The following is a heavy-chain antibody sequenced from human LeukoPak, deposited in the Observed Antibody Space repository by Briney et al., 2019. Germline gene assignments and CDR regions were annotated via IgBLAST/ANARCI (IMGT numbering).Heavy chain of an antibody. J-gene: IGHJ5*02. Sequence: ASVKVSCKASGGTFSSYAISWVRQAPGQGLEWMGGIIPIFGTANYAQKFQGRVTITADESTSTAYMELSSLRSEDTAVYYCARAEVDCSGGSCYGLSWFDPWGQGTLVTVSS. D-gene: IGHD2-15*01. CDR1: GGTFSSYA. V-gene: IGHV1-69*13. CDR3: ARAEVDCSGGSCYGLSWFDP. CDR2: IIPIFGTA.